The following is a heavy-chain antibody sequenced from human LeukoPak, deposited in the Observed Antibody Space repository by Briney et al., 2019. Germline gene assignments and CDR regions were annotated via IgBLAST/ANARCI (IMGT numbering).Heavy chain of an antibody. CDR2: IWFDGSDK. CDR3: ARGGRRGYYYGMDV. CDR1: GFNLTNYA. Sequence: GGSLRLSCAASGFNLTNYAFYWVRQAPAKGLEWVVVIWFDGSDKYYGDSVKGRFTISRDNSKNTVYLQMNSLRAEDTALYYCARGGRRGYYYGMDVWCQGTTVTVSS. D-gene: IGHD6-13*01. V-gene: IGHV3-33*01. J-gene: IGHJ6*02.